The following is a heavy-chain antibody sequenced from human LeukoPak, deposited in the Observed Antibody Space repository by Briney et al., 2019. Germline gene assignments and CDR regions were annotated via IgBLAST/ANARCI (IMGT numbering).Heavy chain of an antibody. CDR2: ISSSGSTI. Sequence: PGGSLRLSCAASGLTFSSYAMHWVRQAPGKGLEWVSYISSSGSTIYYADSVKGRFTISRDNAKNSLYLQMNSLRAEDTAVYYCARDPHRDSSGWYKGAFDIWGQGTMVTVSS. J-gene: IGHJ3*02. V-gene: IGHV3-48*03. CDR3: ARDPHRDSSGWYKGAFDI. CDR1: GLTFSSYA. D-gene: IGHD6-19*01.